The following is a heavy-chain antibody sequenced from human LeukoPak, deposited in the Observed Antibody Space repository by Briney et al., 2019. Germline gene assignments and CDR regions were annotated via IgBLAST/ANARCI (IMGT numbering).Heavy chain of an antibody. J-gene: IGHJ3*01. CDR3: AKVEQNSSYYTGGSFDF. D-gene: IGHD1-26*01. CDR2: IRYDGSIK. Sequence: PGGSLRLSCAASGFTFSSYGMHWVRQAPGKGLEWVAFIRYDGSIKYYADSVKGRFTVSRDNSKNTLYLQMNSLRAEDTAVYFCAKVEQNSSYYTGGSFDFWGQATMVTVSS. CDR1: GFTFSSYG. V-gene: IGHV3-30*02.